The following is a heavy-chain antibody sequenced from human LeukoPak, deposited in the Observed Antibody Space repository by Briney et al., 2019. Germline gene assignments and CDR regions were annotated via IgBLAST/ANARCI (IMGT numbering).Heavy chain of an antibody. V-gene: IGHV4-30-4*01. CDR3: ARPYYYDSRIDP. D-gene: IGHD3-22*01. J-gene: IGHJ5*02. CDR1: GGSISSGDYY. Sequence: SETLSLTCTVSGGSISSGDYYWSWIRQPPGKGLEWIGYMYYSGSTYYNPSLRSRVTISVDTSKNQFSLKLSSVTAADTAVYYCARPYYYDSRIDPWGQGTLVTVSS. CDR2: MYYSGST.